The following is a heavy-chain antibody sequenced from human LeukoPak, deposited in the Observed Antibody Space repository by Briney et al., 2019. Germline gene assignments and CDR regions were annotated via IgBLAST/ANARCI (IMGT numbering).Heavy chain of an antibody. CDR1: GYTFTGYY. CDR3: ARGRRSKITMIVVAIYYFDY. Sequence: ASVKVSCKASGYTFTGYYIHWLRQAPGQGPEWLGRIDTKSGDTSYAQKFQDRVTMTRDTSINTAYMELSGLQSDDTAVYYCARGRRSKITMIVVAIYYFDYWGQGTLVTVSS. D-gene: IGHD3-22*01. CDR2: IDTKSGDT. V-gene: IGHV1-2*06. J-gene: IGHJ4*02.